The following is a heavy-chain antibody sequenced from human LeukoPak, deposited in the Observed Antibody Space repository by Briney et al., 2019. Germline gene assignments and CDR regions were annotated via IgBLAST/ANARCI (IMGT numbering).Heavy chain of an antibody. J-gene: IGHJ1*01. D-gene: IGHD3-22*01. CDR3: AKDRGGYYDSSGYLEYFQH. CDR2: ISSSSSTI. CDR1: GFTFSSYS. Sequence: GGSLRLSCAASGFTFSSYSMNWVRQAPGKGLEWVSYISSSSSTIYYADSVKGRFTISRDNSKNTLYLQMNSLRAEDTAVYYCAKDRGGYYDSSGYLEYFQHWGQGTLVTVSS. V-gene: IGHV3-48*01.